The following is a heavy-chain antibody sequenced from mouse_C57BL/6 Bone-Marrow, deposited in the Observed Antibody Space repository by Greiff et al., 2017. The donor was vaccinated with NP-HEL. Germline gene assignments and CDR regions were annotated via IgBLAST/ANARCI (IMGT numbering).Heavy chain of an antibody. Sequence: EVQLQQSGPERGKPGDSVKISCKASGYSFTGYFMNWVMQSHGKSLEWIGRINPYNGDTFYNQKFKGKATLTVDKSSSTAHMELRSLTSEDSAVYYCARWHYGSSYDYYAMDYWGQGTSVTVSS. V-gene: IGHV1-20*01. CDR1: GYSFTGYF. CDR2: INPYNGDT. D-gene: IGHD1-1*01. J-gene: IGHJ4*01. CDR3: ARWHYGSSYDYYAMDY.